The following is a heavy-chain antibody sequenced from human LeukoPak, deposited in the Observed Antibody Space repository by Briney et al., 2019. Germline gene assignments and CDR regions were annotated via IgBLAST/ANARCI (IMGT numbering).Heavy chain of an antibody. D-gene: IGHD6-19*01. CDR2: IYYSGST. CDR3: ARASGWTFYFDY. CDR1: GGSISSSSSY. J-gene: IGHJ4*02. Sequence: SETLSLTCTVSGGSISSSSSYWGWIRQPPGKGLEWIGSIYYSGSTYYNPSLKSRVTISVDTSKNQFSLKLSSVTAADTAVYYCARASGWTFYFDYWGQGTLVTVSS. V-gene: IGHV4-39*01.